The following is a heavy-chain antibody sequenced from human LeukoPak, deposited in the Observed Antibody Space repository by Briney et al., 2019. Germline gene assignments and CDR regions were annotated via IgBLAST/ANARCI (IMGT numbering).Heavy chain of an antibody. D-gene: IGHD3-3*01. Sequence: PGGSLRLSCAASGFTFRSYWMHWVRQAPGKGLVWVSRINSDGSITNYADSVKGRFTISRDNARNTLYLQMNSLRAEDTAVYYCTRVSIFGVVINPFDYWGQGTLVSVSS. CDR2: INSDGSIT. V-gene: IGHV3-74*01. CDR1: GFTFRSYW. J-gene: IGHJ4*02. CDR3: TRVSIFGVVINPFDY.